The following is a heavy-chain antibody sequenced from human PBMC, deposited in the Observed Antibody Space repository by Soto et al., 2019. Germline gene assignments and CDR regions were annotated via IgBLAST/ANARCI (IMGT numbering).Heavy chain of an antibody. V-gene: IGHV3-64D*06. Sequence: GWSLRLSCSASGVTFSDYAIHWVRQSPGKGLEHFSLINRDGTFTFYADSVKGRFTIARDNSKNTLYLQMNSLGGDDTAVYYCVKDHPSLEVWGQATTVTVSS. CDR1: GVTFSDYA. CDR2: INRDGTFT. CDR3: VKDHPSLEV. D-gene: IGHD3-10*01. J-gene: IGHJ6*02.